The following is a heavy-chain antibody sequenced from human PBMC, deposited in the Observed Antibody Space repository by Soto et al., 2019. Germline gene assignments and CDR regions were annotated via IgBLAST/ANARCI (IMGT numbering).Heavy chain of an antibody. CDR1: GFTFSSYG. CDR2: IWYDGSNK. CDR3: AGDYDFWSGYYIPHGIDP. D-gene: IGHD3-3*01. Sequence: PGGSLRLSCAASGFTFSSYGMHWVRQAPGKGLEWVAVIWYDGSNKYYADSVRGRFTISRDNSKNTLYLQMNSLRAEDTAVYYCAGDYDFWSGYYIPHGIDPWGQGTLVTVSS. J-gene: IGHJ5*02. V-gene: IGHV3-33*01.